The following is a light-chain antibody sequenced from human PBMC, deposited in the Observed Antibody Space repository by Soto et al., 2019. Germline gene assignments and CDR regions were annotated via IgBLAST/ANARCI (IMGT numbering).Light chain of an antibody. Sequence: QAVVTQPPSASGTPGQRVTISCSGSNSNIGTNIVNWYQQLPGTAPKLLIHSNDQRPSGVPDRFSGSKSGTSASLAISGLQSEDEADYYCAAWDDSLIGYVFGTGTKVTVL. CDR2: SND. V-gene: IGLV1-44*01. CDR1: NSNIGTNI. CDR3: AAWDDSLIGYV. J-gene: IGLJ1*01.